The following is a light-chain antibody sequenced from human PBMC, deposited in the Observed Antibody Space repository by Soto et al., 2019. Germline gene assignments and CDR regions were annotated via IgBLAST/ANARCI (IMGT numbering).Light chain of an antibody. CDR2: YES. CDR1: NIGSKT. CDR3: QVWDRSSDHVGVV. V-gene: IGLV3-21*04. Sequence: SYELTQPPSVSVAPGKTARITCGGNNIGSKTVHWYQQKPGQAPVKVFYYESDRPSGIPERFSGSNSVNTATLTISRVEAGDEADYYCQVWDRSSDHVGVVFGGGTKLTVL. J-gene: IGLJ2*01.